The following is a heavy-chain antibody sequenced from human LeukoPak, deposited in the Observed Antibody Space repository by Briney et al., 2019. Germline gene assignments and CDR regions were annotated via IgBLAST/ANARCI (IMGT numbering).Heavy chain of an antibody. CDR3: ARDRGSRKTPVVATREFDY. CDR1: GYTFTSYY. J-gene: IGHJ4*02. Sequence: ASVKVSCKASGYTFTSYYMHWVRQAPGQGLEWMGIINPSGGSTSYAQKFQGRVTMTRDTSTSTVYMELSSLRSEDTAVYYCARDRGSRKTPVVATREFDYWGQGTLVTVSS. V-gene: IGHV1-46*01. D-gene: IGHD5-12*01. CDR2: INPSGGST.